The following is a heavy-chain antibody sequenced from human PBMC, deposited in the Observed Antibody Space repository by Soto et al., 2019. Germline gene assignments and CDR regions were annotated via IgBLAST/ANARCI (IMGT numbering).Heavy chain of an antibody. Sequence: QLVETGGGLIQPGTSLTLSCAASGFSVSRNYMTWVRQAPGKGLEWVSFVYSGGATFYADSVKGRFILSRDDSQNTMYLQMNNLRAEDTAVYYCARGPGRLWGRGTRVSVAS. V-gene: IGHV3-53*02. CDR1: GFSVSRNY. CDR3: ARGPGRL. CDR2: VYSGGAT. J-gene: IGHJ4*02. D-gene: IGHD3-10*01.